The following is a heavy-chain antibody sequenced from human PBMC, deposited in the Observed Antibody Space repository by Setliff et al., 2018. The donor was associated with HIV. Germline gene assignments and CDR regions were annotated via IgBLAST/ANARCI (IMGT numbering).Heavy chain of an antibody. V-gene: IGHV3-21*01. D-gene: IGHD3-3*01. CDR2: ISSSSSYI. Sequence: GESLTISCAASGFTFSSYSMNWVRQAPGKGLEWVSSISSSSSYIYYADSVKGRFTISRDNAKNSLYLQRNSLRAEDTAVYYCARANPPFWRGYYPYYYYYYGMDVWGQGTTVTVSS. CDR1: GFTFSSYS. J-gene: IGHJ6*02. CDR3: ARANPPFWRGYYPYYYYYYGMDV.